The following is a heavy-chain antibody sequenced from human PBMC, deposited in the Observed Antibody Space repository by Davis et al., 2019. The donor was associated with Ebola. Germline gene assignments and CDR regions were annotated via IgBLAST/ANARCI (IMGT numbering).Heavy chain of an antibody. D-gene: IGHD4-23*01. Sequence: GESLKISCAASGFSFSSYGMNWVRQAPGKGLEWVSAISGSGGSTYYADSVKGRFTISRDNSKNTLYLQMNSLRAEDTAVYYCAKDGRKRDGGYYYYGMDVWGQGTTVTVSS. V-gene: IGHV3-23*01. CDR3: AKDGRKRDGGYYYYGMDV. CDR1: GFSFSSYG. CDR2: ISGSGGST. J-gene: IGHJ6*02.